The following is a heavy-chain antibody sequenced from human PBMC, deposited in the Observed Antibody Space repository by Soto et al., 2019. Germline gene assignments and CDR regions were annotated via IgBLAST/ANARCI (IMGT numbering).Heavy chain of an antibody. CDR2: ITYDGING. CDR3: ARAFSGSYPNFDY. V-gene: IGHV3-30*09. Sequence: GGSLRLSCLASGFIFRSYAMHWVRQAPGKGLEWVAVITYDGINGYYADSVRGRFAISRDNSKNTLYLQMNSPRPEDTAVYYCARAFSGSYPNFDYWGQGTLVTVSS. J-gene: IGHJ4*02. CDR1: GFIFRSYA. D-gene: IGHD1-26*01.